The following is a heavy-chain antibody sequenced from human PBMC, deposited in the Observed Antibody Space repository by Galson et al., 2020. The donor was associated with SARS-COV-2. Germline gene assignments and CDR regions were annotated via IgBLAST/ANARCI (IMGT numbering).Heavy chain of an antibody. V-gene: IGHV3-23*01. CDR2: ISGRGGTT. D-gene: IGHD3-16*01. CDR3: AKHRGILEYYYYMDV. CDR1: GFTFSGYA. Sequence: GASLKISCAASGFTFSGYAMSWVRQAPGKGLEWVSVISGRGGTTDYADSVKGRFTISRDNSKNTLDLQMSTLRDGDTAIYYCAKHRGILEYYYYMDVWGKGTTFTVSS. J-gene: IGHJ6*03.